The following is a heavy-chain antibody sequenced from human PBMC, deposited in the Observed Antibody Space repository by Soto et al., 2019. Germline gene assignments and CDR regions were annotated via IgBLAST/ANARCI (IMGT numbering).Heavy chain of an antibody. V-gene: IGHV3-53*04. J-gene: IGHJ6*02. Sequence: EVQLVESGGGLVQPGGSLRLSCAASGFTVSSNYMSWVRQAPGKGLEWVSVIYSDGNTYYADSVKGRFTISRHNSKNTLYLQMTSLRAEDTAVYYCARDPYYDSSGYLASNGMDVWGQGTTVTVSS. CDR3: ARDPYYDSSGYLASNGMDV. D-gene: IGHD3-22*01. CDR2: IYSDGNT. CDR1: GFTVSSNY.